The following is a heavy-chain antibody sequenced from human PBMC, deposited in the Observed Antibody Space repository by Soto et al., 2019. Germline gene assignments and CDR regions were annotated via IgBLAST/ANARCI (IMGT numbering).Heavy chain of an antibody. CDR2: IIPIFGTA. J-gene: IGHJ4*02. CDR3: ASLDSSGWYGGFDY. V-gene: IGHV1-69*06. CDR1: GGTFSSYA. Sequence: VASVKVSCKASGGTFSSYAISWVRQAPGQGLEWMGGIIPIFGTANYAQKFQGRVTITADKSTSTAYMELSSLRSEDTAVYYCASLDSSGWYGGFDYWGQGTLVTVSS. D-gene: IGHD6-19*01.